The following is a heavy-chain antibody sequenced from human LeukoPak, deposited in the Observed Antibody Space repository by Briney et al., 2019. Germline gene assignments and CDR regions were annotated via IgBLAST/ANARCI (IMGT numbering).Heavy chain of an antibody. V-gene: IGHV1-18*01. CDR2: ISAYNGNT. D-gene: IGHD3-22*01. Sequence: ASVKVSCKASGYTFTSYGISWVRQAPGQGLEWMGWISAYNGNTNYSQKLQGRVTMTTDTSTSTAYMELRSLRSDDTAVYYCARIQGPYYYDSSGYYFGDYWGQGTLVTVSS. CDR3: ARIQGPYYYDSSGYYFGDY. J-gene: IGHJ4*02. CDR1: GYTFTSYG.